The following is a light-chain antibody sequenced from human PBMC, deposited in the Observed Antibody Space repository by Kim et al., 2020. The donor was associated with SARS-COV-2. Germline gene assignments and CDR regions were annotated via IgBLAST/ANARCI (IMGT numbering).Light chain of an antibody. CDR3: QQYNSHPIT. V-gene: IGKV1-16*01. CDR1: QGISTN. Sequence: DIQMTQSPSSLSASLGDRVTITCRASQGISTNVGWFQQKAGEAPKSLIYGASTLQGGVPSRFSGGGSGRDFTLTISSVHPDDFAIYFCQQYNSHPITFGQVTRLEIK. J-gene: IGKJ5*01. CDR2: GAS.